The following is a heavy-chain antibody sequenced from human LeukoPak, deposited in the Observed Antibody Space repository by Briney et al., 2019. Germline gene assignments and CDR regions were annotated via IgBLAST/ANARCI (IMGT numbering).Heavy chain of an antibody. CDR3: ASSKYCNSTTCIDY. CDR1: GGSISSSNW. CDR2: IYHSGST. D-gene: IGHD2-2*01. Sequence: SETLSLTCAVSGGSISSSNWLRWVRQPPGKGLEWIGEIYHSGSTNYNPSLKSRVTISVDKSKNQFSLKLSSVTAADTALYYCASSKYCNSTTCIDYWGQGTLVTVSS. V-gene: IGHV4-4*02. J-gene: IGHJ4*02.